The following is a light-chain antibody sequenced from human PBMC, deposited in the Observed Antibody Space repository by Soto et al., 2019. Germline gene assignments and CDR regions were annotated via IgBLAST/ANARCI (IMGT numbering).Light chain of an antibody. V-gene: IGKV1-39*01. CDR3: QQSYSIPYT. CDR2: AAS. J-gene: IGKJ2*01. Sequence: DIQMTQSASSLSASVGDRVTITCRASQSISSNLNWHQQKPGKAPKVLIYAASSFQSGVPSRFSGSGSGTDFTLTISSLQPEDFATYYCQQSYSIPYTFGQGTKLEIK. CDR1: QSISSN.